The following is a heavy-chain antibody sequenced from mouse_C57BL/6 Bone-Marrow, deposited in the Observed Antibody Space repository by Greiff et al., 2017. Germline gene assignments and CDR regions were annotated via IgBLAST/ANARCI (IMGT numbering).Heavy chain of an antibody. CDR2: ISSGGDYT. J-gene: IGHJ3*01. Sequence: EVKLMESGEGLVKPGGSLKLSCAASGYTFSSYAMSWVRQTPEQRLEWVAYISSGGDYTYYADTVKGRFTIARDNARNTLYLQMSSLKSEDTAMXYCTRDGGGAWFAYWGQGTLVTVSA. CDR1: GYTFSSYA. V-gene: IGHV5-9-1*02. CDR3: TRDGGGAWFAY.